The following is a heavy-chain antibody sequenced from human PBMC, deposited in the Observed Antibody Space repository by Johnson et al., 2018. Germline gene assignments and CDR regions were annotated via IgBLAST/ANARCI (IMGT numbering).Heavy chain of an antibody. V-gene: IGHV3-30*18. CDR1: GLTFSSYG. D-gene: IGHD1-1*01. J-gene: IGHJ6*03. CDR3: AKGIGERRRSQYYYYYMDV. Sequence: QVQLVESGGGVVQPGRSLRLSCVASGLTFSSYGMHWVRQAPGKGLEWVAVISYDGSYKYYTESVEGRFTVSRDNSKNTLYLQMNSLRAEDTAVYYCAKGIGERRRSQYYYYYMDVWGKGTTVTVSS. CDR2: ISYDGSYK.